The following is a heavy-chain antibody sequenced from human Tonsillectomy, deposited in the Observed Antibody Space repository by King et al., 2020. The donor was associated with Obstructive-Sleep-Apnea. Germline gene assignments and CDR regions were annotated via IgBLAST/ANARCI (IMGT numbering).Heavy chain of an antibody. J-gene: IGHJ4*02. CDR3: ARQYGVWREIDY. CDR1: GGSISSYY. Sequence: VQLQESGPGLVKPSETLSLICSVSGGSISSYYWSWIRQPPGKGLEWIGYIYYSGSTNYNPSLKSRVTISVDTSKNQFSLKLTSVTGADTALYYCARQYGVWREIDYWGQGTLVTVSS. D-gene: IGHD2-8*01. CDR2: IYYSGST. V-gene: IGHV4-59*08.